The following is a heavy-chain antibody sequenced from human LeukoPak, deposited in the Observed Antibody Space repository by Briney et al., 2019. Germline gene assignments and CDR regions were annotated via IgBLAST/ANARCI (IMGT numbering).Heavy chain of an antibody. CDR1: GYTFTSYD. CDR3: SSTSLAWAGFDY. J-gene: IGHJ4*02. Sequence: GASVKVSCKSSGYTFTSYDINWVRQPTGQGLEWMGWMNPNSGNTGYAQKFQGRVTITRNTSISTAYMELSSLRSEDTAVYYCSSTSLAWAGFDYWGQGTLVTVSS. D-gene: IGHD2-2*01. CDR2: MNPNSGNT. V-gene: IGHV1-8*03.